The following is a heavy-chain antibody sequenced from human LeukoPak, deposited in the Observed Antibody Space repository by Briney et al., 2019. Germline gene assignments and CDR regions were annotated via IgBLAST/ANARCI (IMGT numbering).Heavy chain of an antibody. V-gene: IGHV3-23*01. CDR1: GFTFPTYA. Sequence: GGSLRLSCAASGFTFPTYAMTWVRQAPGKGLGWVSGISHSGGSTYYADSVKGRFTISRDNSKNTLYLQMNSLRAEDTAVYYCAKDYYDSSGLDAFDIWGQGTMVTVSS. D-gene: IGHD3-22*01. CDR2: ISHSGGST. CDR3: AKDYYDSSGLDAFDI. J-gene: IGHJ3*02.